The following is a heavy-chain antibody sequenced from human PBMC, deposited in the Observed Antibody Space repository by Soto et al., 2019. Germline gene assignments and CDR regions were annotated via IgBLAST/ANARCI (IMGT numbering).Heavy chain of an antibody. CDR2: ISSSSSYI. CDR1: GFTFSSYS. CDR3: ARDSRRHAVCRY. Sequence: GGSLRLSCAASGFTFSSYSMNWVRQAPGKGLEWVSSISSSSSYIYYADSVKGRFTISRDNAKNSLYLQMNSLRAEDTAVYYCARDSRRHAVCRYWGQGTLVTVSS. V-gene: IGHV3-21*01. D-gene: IGHD3-16*01. J-gene: IGHJ4*02.